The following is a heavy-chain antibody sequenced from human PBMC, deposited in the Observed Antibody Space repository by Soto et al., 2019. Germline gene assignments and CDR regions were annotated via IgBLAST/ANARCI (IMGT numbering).Heavy chain of an antibody. J-gene: IGHJ6*03. CDR3: ARAITIFGGTPRYYYYMDV. V-gene: IGHV6-1*01. CDR1: GDSVSSNSAA. Sequence: SQTLSLTCAISGDSVSSNSAAWNWIRQSPSRGLEWLGRTYYRSKWYNDYAVSVKSRITINPDTSKNQFSLQLNSVTPEDTAVYYCARAITIFGGTPRYYYYMDVWGKGTTVTVSS. D-gene: IGHD3-3*01. CDR2: TYYRSKWYN.